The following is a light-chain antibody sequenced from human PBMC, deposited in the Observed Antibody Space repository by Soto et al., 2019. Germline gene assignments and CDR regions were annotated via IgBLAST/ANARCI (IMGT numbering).Light chain of an antibody. CDR1: QSVSSSY. Sequence: EIVLTQSPDTLSLSPGERATLSCRASQSVSSSYLAWYQQKPGQAPRLLIYGASIRATGIPDRFSGSGSGTDFTLTISRLEPEDFAVYYCQQYGSSPLYTFGQGTKLEIK. CDR2: GAS. V-gene: IGKV3-20*01. J-gene: IGKJ2*01. CDR3: QQYGSSPLYT.